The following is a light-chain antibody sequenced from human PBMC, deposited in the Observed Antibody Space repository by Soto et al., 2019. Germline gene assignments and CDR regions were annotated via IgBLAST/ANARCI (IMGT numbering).Light chain of an antibody. CDR2: EVN. Sequence: QSALTQPASVSGSPGQSVTISCTGPRSDIGDSNFISWYQQSPGKAPRLLIYEVNNRPSGVSRRFSGSKAGNTASLTISGLLGDDEADYFCASFRSGTILVFGSGTKVTVL. CDR3: ASFRSGTILV. V-gene: IGLV2-14*01. J-gene: IGLJ6*01. CDR1: RSDIGDSNF.